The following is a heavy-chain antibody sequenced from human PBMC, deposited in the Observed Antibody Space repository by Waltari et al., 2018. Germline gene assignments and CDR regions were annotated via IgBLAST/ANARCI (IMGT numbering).Heavy chain of an antibody. CDR2: FSSDASDT. J-gene: IGHJ6*02. CDR1: GFTFSTYW. V-gene: IGHV3-74*03. D-gene: IGHD1-1*01. Sequence: EEQLVESGGGLVQPGDSLRLSCAAAGFTFSTYWRNWVRKAPGTGPLGVSRFSSDASDTAYADSVKGRFTISRDNAKNTLYLQMNRLRAEDTAVYYCARVARRTYRSPVPGRHYYYGMDVWGQGTTVTVSS. CDR3: ARVARRTYRSPVPGRHYYYGMDV.